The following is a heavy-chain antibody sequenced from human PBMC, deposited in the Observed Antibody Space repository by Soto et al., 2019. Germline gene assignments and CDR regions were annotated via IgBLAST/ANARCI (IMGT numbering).Heavy chain of an antibody. Sequence: SETLSLTCTVSGGSISSRGHYWSWIRQHPGKGLEWIGYIYYSGSTYYNPSLKSRVTISVDTSKNQFSLKLSSVTAADTAVYYCARVPYYDILTGYYGDYGMDVWGQGTTVT. D-gene: IGHD3-9*01. J-gene: IGHJ6*02. CDR1: GGSISSRGHY. CDR2: IYYSGST. V-gene: IGHV4-31*03. CDR3: ARVPYYDILTGYYGDYGMDV.